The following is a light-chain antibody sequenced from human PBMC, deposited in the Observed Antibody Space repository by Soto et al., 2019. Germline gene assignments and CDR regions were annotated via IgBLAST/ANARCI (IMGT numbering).Light chain of an antibody. CDR1: QSISDT. J-gene: IGKJ1*01. CDR2: SAS. V-gene: IGKV3-15*01. CDR3: QQYNNWPCT. Sequence: IVMTQSPATLSVSPWGRATLSCRASQSISDTLAWYQQKPGQAPRLLIYSASRGATGFPARFSGSGSGTDFTLTISSLQSEDFAVYYCQQYNNWPCTFGKGTKVDIK.